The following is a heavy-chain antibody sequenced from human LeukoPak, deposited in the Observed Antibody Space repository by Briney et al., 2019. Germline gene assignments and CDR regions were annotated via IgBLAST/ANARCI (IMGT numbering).Heavy chain of an antibody. J-gene: IGHJ4*02. CDR2: ISSNGGST. V-gene: IGHV3-64D*09. D-gene: IGHD2-2*01. CDR3: VKGGGIVVVPGDMNWAFDC. CDR1: GFTFSSYA. Sequence: GGSLRLSCSASGFTFSSYAMHWVRQAPGEGLEYVSAISSNGGSTYYVDSVKGRFSISRDNSKNTLYLQMSSLRPDDTAVYYCVKGGGIVVVPGDMNWAFDCWGQGTLVTVSS.